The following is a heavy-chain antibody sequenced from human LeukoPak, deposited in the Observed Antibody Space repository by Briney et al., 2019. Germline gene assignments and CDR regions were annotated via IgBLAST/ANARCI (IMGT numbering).Heavy chain of an antibody. CDR3: ATGRSSGWSYAFDF. Sequence: PGGSLRLSCAASGLTFSSQDMHWVRQITGKGLEWVSAIGTLADTFYSDSVKGRFTISRENAKNSLYLQMNNLRAGDTATYYCATGRSSGWSYAFDFWGRGTMVTVSS. V-gene: IGHV3-13*01. D-gene: IGHD6-19*01. CDR1: GLTFSSQD. CDR2: IGTLADT. J-gene: IGHJ3*01.